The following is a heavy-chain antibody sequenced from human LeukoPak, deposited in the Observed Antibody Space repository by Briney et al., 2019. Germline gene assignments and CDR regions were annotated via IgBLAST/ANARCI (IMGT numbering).Heavy chain of an antibody. CDR1: GGSISSYY. J-gene: IGHJ1*01. D-gene: IGHD6-13*01. V-gene: IGHV4-59*01. Sequence: PSETLSLTCTVSGGSISSYYWSWIRQPPGKGLEWIGYIYYSGSTNYNPSLKSRVTISVDTSKNQFSLKLSSVTAADTAVYYCARGQLVAAAPNAEYFQHWGQGTLVTVSS. CDR2: IYYSGST. CDR3: ARGQLVAAAPNAEYFQH.